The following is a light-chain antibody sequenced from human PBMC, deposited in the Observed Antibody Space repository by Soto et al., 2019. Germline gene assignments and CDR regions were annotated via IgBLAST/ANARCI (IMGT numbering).Light chain of an antibody. CDR2: SNN. Sequence: QSVLTQPPSASGTPGQTVAISCSGSGSNIGGNTVNWFQQLPGTAPRALIYSNNMRPSGVPDRFSGSKSGTSASLVISGLQSEDEAEYYCAAWDDSLYGVIFGGGTQLTVL. CDR1: GSNIGGNT. CDR3: AAWDDSLYGVI. J-gene: IGLJ2*01. V-gene: IGLV1-44*01.